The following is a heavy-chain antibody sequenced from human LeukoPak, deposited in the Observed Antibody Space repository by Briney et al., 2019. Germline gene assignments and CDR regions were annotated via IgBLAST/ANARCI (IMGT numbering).Heavy chain of an antibody. V-gene: IGHV3-7*01. J-gene: IGHJ4*02. CDR2: IKGDESAR. CDR1: GFTFSSYW. CDR3: ARDVVGSLDY. D-gene: IGHD1-26*01. Sequence: PGGSLRLSCAASGFTFSSYWMACVRQAPGKGLEWVANIKGDESARHQADSVRGRFTISRDNTRNSLYLQMTNLRGDDTAVYYCARDVVGSLDYWGQGTLVTVSS.